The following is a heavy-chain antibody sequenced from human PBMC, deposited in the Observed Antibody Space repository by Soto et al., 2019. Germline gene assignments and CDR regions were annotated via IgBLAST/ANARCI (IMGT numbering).Heavy chain of an antibody. Sequence: QVQLVESGRGVVQPGRSLRLSCAASGFTFSSYGLHWVRQAPGKGLEWVAVISYDGSNKYYADSVKGRFTISRDNSKNTLYLQMNSLRAEDTAVYYCAKDLWGSGSPFDYWGQGTLVTVSS. CDR2: ISYDGSNK. D-gene: IGHD3-16*01. J-gene: IGHJ4*02. V-gene: IGHV3-30*18. CDR3: AKDLWGSGSPFDY. CDR1: GFTFSSYG.